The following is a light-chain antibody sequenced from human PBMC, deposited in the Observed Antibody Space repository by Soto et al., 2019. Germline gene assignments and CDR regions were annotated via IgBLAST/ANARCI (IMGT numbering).Light chain of an antibody. CDR2: AAS. CDR1: QSISSY. Sequence: DIQMTQSPSSLCASVGDRVTITCRASQSISSYLNWYQQKPGKAPKLLIHAASSLQSGVPSRFSGSGSGTDFTLTISSLQPEDFATYYCQQSYSTPWTFGQGTKVEIK. CDR3: QQSYSTPWT. V-gene: IGKV1-39*01. J-gene: IGKJ1*01.